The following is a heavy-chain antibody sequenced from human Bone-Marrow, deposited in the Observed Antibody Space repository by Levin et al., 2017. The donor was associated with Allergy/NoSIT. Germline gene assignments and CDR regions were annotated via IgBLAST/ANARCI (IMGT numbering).Heavy chain of an antibody. J-gene: IGHJ4*02. D-gene: IGHD4-17*01. CDR2: IKTKSNGGTT. CDR1: GFTFSDAW. CDR3: SPEDYGHLRY. V-gene: IGHV3-15*01. Sequence: PGGSLRLSCAASGFTFSDAWMSWVRQAPGKGLEWVGRIKTKSNGGTTEYAAPVKGRFTISRDDSESTLYLQLNSLKTEDTAVYYCSPEDYGHLRYWGQGTLVTVSS.